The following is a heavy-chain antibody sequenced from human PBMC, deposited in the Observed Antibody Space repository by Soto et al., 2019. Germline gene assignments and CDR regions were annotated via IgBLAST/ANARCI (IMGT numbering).Heavy chain of an antibody. CDR2: IGGRGGNT. Sequence: PXGSLRLSCVASGFTFDNYTMNWVRQAPGRGLEWVSNIGGRGGNTFYADSMRGRFTISRDNSKNTVYLEMHNLRVEDSATYYCAKTSAYGDFAGSFDSWGQGTLVTVSS. J-gene: IGHJ4*02. CDR1: GFTFDNYT. CDR3: AKTSAYGDFAGSFDS. V-gene: IGHV3-23*01. D-gene: IGHD4-17*01.